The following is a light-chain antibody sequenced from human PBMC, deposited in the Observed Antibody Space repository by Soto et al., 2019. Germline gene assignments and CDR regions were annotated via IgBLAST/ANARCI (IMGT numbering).Light chain of an antibody. CDR1: SSYVNDYKF. Sequence: QSALTQPRSVSGSPGQSVTISCTGTSSYVNDYKFVSWYQQHPGKAPKLLIYGVSNRPSGVPDRFSGSRSANTASLTISGLQTEDEADYYCSLYTSTSTFVFGPGTKVTVL. J-gene: IGLJ1*01. CDR2: GVS. V-gene: IGLV2-11*01. CDR3: SLYTSTSTFV.